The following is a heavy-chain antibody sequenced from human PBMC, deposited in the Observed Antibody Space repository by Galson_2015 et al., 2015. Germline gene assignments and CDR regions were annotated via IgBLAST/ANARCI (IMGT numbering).Heavy chain of an antibody. V-gene: IGHV1-69*13. J-gene: IGHJ4*02. CDR1: GGAFSSYA. CDR2: IIPIFGTA. Sequence: SVKVSCKASGGAFSSYAISWVRQAPGQGLEWMGGIIPIFGTANYAQKFQGRVTITADESTSTAYMELSSLRSEDTAVYYCATLRVAFGVVAGFDYWGQGTLVTVSS. D-gene: IGHD3-3*01. CDR3: ATLRVAFGVVAGFDY.